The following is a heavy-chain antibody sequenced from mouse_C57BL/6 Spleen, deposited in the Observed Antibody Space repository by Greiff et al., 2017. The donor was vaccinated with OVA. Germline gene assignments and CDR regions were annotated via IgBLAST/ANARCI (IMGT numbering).Heavy chain of an antibody. Sequence: VMLVESGPGLVQPSQSLSITCTVSGFSLTSYGVHWVRQSPGKGLEWLGVIWSGGSTDYNAAFISRLSISKDNSKSQVFFKMNSLQADDTAIYYCARRLGREGYAMDYWGQGTSVTVSS. J-gene: IGHJ4*01. D-gene: IGHD4-1*01. V-gene: IGHV2-2*01. CDR2: IWSGGST. CDR3: ARRLGREGYAMDY. CDR1: GFSLTSYG.